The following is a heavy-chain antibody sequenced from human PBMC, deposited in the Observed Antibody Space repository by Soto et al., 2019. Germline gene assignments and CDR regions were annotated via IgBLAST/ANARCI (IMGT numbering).Heavy chain of an antibody. Sequence: PGGALRLSCGVSGFTVSNYAMIWVRQAPGKGLEWVSTITGSGGSTFYADSVKGRFTVSRDNSKTTLYLQMNSLRVDDTALYCCAILETRRGDYWGHGTLVTVYS. CDR1: GFTVSNYA. CDR3: AILETRRGDY. CDR2: ITGSGGST. J-gene: IGHJ4*01. V-gene: IGHV3-23*01. D-gene: IGHD3-10*01.